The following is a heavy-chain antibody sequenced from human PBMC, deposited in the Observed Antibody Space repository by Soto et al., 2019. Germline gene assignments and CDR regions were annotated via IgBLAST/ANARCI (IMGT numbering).Heavy chain of an antibody. CDR1: GGSFSGYY. D-gene: IGHD1-26*01. J-gene: IGHJ5*02. V-gene: IGHV4-34*01. Sequence: SETLSLTCAVYGGSFSGYYWSWIRQPPGKGLEWIGEINHSGSTNYNPSLKSRVTISVDTSKNQFSLKLSSVTAADTAVYYCARGLYSGSYYHWFDPWGQGTLVTVSS. CDR3: ARGLYSGSYYHWFDP. CDR2: INHSGST.